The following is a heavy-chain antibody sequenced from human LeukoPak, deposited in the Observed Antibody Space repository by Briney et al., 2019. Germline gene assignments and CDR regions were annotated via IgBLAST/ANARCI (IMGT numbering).Heavy chain of an antibody. CDR2: INTYNGNT. V-gene: IGHV1-18*04. J-gene: IGHJ4*02. CDR1: DYTFTSYG. CDR3: ARQAGGYSSGWYQFHFDY. D-gene: IGHD6-19*01. Sequence: ASVKVSCNASDYTFTSYGISWVRQAPGQGHEWMGRINTYNGNTNYAQKLQGRVTMTTDTSTRTAYMELRSLRSDDTAMYYCARQAGGYSSGWYQFHFDYWGPGTLVIVSS.